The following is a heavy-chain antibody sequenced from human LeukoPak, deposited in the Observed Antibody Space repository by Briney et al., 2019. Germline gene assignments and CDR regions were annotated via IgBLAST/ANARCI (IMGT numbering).Heavy chain of an antibody. J-gene: IGHJ4*02. D-gene: IGHD3-3*02. Sequence: SQTLSLTCAISGDSVSSNSAWSWIRQSPSRGLEWLGRTYYRSKWYNDYAVSVKSRITINADTSKNQLSVHLDSVTPEDTAVYYCARTILRSIDYWGQGTLVTVSS. V-gene: IGHV6-1*01. CDR1: GDSVSSNSA. CDR3: ARTILRSIDY. CDR2: TYYRSKWYN.